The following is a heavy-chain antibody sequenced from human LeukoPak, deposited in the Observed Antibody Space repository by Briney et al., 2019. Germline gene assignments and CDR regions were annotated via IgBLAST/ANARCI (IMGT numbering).Heavy chain of an antibody. CDR1: GYTFTGYY. V-gene: IGHV1-2*02. Sequence: GASVKVSCKASGYTFTGYYMHWVRQAPGQGLEWMGWINPNSGGTNYAQKFQGRDTMTRDTSISTAYMELSRLRSDDTAVYYCARGKVWGKGSTTYFDYWGQGTLVTVSS. CDR3: ARGKVWGKGSTTYFDY. CDR2: INPNSGGT. D-gene: IGHD1-26*01. J-gene: IGHJ4*02.